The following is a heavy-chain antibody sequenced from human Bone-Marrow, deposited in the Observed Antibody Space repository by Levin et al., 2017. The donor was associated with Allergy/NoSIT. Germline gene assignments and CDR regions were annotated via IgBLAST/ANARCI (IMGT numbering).Heavy chain of an antibody. CDR2: ISYDGTYK. V-gene: IGHV3-30*04. J-gene: IGHJ6*02. Sequence: GESLKISCAASGFTFSSYAMHWVRQAPGKGLEWVAVISYDGTYKYFADSVKGRFTVSRDNFKNTLYLQVSSLRVEDTAMYYCARDREVDTAMVSSYYHYGMDVWGPGTTVTVSS. CDR1: GFTFSSYA. CDR3: ARDREVDTAMVSSYYHYGMDV. D-gene: IGHD5-18*01.